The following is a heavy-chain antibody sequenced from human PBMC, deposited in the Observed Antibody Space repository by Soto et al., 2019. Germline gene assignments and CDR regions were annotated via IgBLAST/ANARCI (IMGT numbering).Heavy chain of an antibody. CDR1: GYTFTSYE. V-gene: IGHV1-8*02. CDR3: ARGGSYWARRHYFDS. J-gene: IGHJ4*02. Sequence: ASVKVSCKATGYTFTSYEINWVRQAAGQGPEWMGSVTPRNGDTAFAQKYQGRVTVTSNTSMSTVYMELSNLRSDDTAVYYCARGGSYWARRHYFDSWGQGTLVTVSS. D-gene: IGHD2-8*02. CDR2: VTPRNGDT.